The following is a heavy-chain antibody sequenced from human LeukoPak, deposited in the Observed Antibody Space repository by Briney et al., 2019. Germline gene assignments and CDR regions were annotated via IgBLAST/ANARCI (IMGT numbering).Heavy chain of an antibody. V-gene: IGHV3-64*01. Sequence: GGSLRLSCAASGFTFSSYAMHWVRQAPGKGLEYVSDISSNGGSTYYANSVKGRFTISRDNSKNTLYLQMGSLRAEDMAVYYCARDSRGEAIFGRYYYYLDVWGKGTTVTVSS. CDR2: ISSNGGST. D-gene: IGHD3-10*02. CDR1: GFTFSSYA. J-gene: IGHJ6*03. CDR3: ARDSRGEAIFGRYYYYLDV.